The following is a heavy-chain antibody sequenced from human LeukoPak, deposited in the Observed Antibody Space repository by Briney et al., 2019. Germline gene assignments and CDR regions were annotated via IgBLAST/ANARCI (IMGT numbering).Heavy chain of an antibody. V-gene: IGHV4-30-2*01. D-gene: IGHD3-10*01. CDR2: IYHSGST. CDR1: GGSISSGGYS. J-gene: IGHJ4*02. Sequence: SETLSLTCAVSGGSISSGGYSWSWIRQPPGKGLEWIGYIYHSGSTYYNPSLKSRVTISVDRSKNQFSLKLSSVTAADTAVYYCARAAVGSDFDYWGQGTLVTVSS. CDR3: ARAAVGSDFDY.